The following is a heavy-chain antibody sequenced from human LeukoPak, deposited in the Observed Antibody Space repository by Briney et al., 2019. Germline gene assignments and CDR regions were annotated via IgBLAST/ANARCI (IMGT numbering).Heavy chain of an antibody. Sequence: QTGGSLRLSCVVSGFTISSYGMHWVRQAPGKGLEWVAFIRYDGSYKKYADSVKGRFTISRDNSKNTLYLQMNSLRAEDTAVYYCAKRPSIIVGVSNWFDPWGQGTLVTVSS. V-gene: IGHV3-30*02. CDR3: AKRPSIIVGVSNWFDP. CDR2: IRYDGSYK. J-gene: IGHJ5*02. D-gene: IGHD1-26*01. CDR1: GFTISSYG.